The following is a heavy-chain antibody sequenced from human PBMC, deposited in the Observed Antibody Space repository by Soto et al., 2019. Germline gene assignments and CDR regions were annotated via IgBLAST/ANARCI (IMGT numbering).Heavy chain of an antibody. Sequence: QLMQSGGGLVRPGVSLSLSCSASGFSCCRYWLSWVRQAPGKGPEWVTNIKEDGGGQHYVDSVTGRCNISRDNTETSLFLQMNNLRAEDSAIYYCAITTSTVSYWFAPWGPGTQVTVSS. V-gene: IGHV3-7*03. CDR3: AITTSTVSYWFAP. CDR2: IKEDGGGQ. D-gene: IGHD2-2*01. J-gene: IGHJ5*02. CDR1: GFSCCRYW.